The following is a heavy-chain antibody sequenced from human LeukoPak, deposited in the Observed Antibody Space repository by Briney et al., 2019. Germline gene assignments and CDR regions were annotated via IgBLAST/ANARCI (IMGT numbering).Heavy chain of an antibody. CDR1: GYTFTSYG. V-gene: IGHV1-18*01. Sequence: ASVKVSCKASGYTFTSYGISWVRQAPGQGLEWLGWISAYNGSTNYAQKLQGRVTMTTDTSTSTAYMELRSLRSDDTAVYYCARDAITMVRGVTGYFRYWGQGTLVTVSS. J-gene: IGHJ4*02. CDR3: ARDAITMVRGVTGYFRY. CDR2: ISAYNGST. D-gene: IGHD3-10*01.